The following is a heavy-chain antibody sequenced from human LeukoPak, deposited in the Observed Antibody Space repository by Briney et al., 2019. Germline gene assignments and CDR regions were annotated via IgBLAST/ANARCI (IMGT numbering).Heavy chain of an antibody. J-gene: IGHJ4*02. D-gene: IGHD2-15*01. CDR2: IYYSGST. V-gene: IGHV4-59*01. CDR1: GGSINNYY. Sequence: PSETLSLTCTVSGGSINNYYWSWLRQPPGKRLEWIGYIYYSGSTNYNPSLKSRVTISLDTSKNQFSLRLSSVTAADTAVYYCARGRGNFDYWGQGTLVTVSS. CDR3: ARGRGNFDY.